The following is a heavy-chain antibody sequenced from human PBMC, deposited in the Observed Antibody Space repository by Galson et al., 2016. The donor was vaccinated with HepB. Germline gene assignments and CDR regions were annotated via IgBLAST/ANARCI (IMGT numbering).Heavy chain of an antibody. CDR2: INWNGSST. J-gene: IGHJ4*02. CDR1: GFTFGDYG. V-gene: IGHV3-20*04. D-gene: IGHD6-25*01. Sequence: SLRLSCAGSGFTFGDYGMTWVRQAPGKGLEWVSGINWNGSSTAYAASVKGRFTISRDNAKNSLYLQMNSLRGEDTALYYCATVSTGGYSNNGYAEYWGQGTLVTASS. CDR3: ATVSTGGYSNNGYAEY.